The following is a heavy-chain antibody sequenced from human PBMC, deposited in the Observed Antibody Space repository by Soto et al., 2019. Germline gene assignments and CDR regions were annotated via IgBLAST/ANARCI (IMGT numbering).Heavy chain of an antibody. J-gene: IGHJ3*02. CDR2: IYYSGST. Sequence: QVQLQESGPGLVKPSETLSLTCTVSGGSVSSGSHYWSWIRQPPGKGLEWIGYIYYSGSTNYNPSLKSRVTISVDTSKNQFSPKLSSVTAADTAVYYCARDGYDDAFDIWGQGTMVTVSS. CDR1: GGSVSSGSHY. CDR3: ARDGYDDAFDI. D-gene: IGHD3-16*01. V-gene: IGHV4-61*01.